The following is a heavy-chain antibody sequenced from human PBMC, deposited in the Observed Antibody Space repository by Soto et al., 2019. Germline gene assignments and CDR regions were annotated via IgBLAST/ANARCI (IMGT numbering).Heavy chain of an antibody. V-gene: IGHV4-31*03. J-gene: IGHJ4*02. CDR1: GVSFSSGGYY. Sequence: ASETLSLTCTVSGVSFSSGGYYWSWIRQHTDKGLEWFGYNYYSGSTYYNPSLKSRVTISVDTSKNQFSLKLSSVTAADTAVYYCARHLCSGGICYYFDHWGRGTLVTVSS. CDR2: NYYSGST. CDR3: ARHLCSGGICYYFDH. D-gene: IGHD2-15*01.